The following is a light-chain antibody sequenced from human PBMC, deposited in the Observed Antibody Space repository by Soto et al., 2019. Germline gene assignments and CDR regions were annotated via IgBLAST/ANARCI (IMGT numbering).Light chain of an antibody. Sequence: DVVMTQSPLSLPVTLGQPASISCRSSQSVVYSDGIAYLTWFQQRPGQSPRRLIYRVSNRDSGVPDRFSGSGSGTVFTLKISRVEADDVGVYYCMQGSHWPPTFGRGTKVEIK. CDR1: QSVVYSDGIAY. CDR2: RVS. J-gene: IGKJ1*01. CDR3: MQGSHWPPT. V-gene: IGKV2-30*01.